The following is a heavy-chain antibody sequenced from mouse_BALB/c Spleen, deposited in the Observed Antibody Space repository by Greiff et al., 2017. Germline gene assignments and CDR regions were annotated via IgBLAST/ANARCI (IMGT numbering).Heavy chain of an antibody. J-gene: IGHJ3*01. CDR2: IWSGGST. V-gene: IGHV2-2*02. D-gene: IGHD2-10*02. CDR1: GFSLTSYG. CDR3: ARVGYGNTWFAY. Sequence: VQGVESGPGLVQPSQSLSITCTVSGFSLTSYGVHWVRQSPGKGLEWLGVIWSGGSTDYNAAFISRLSISKDNSKSHVFFKMNSLQANDTAIYYCARVGYGNTWFAYWGQGTLVTVSA.